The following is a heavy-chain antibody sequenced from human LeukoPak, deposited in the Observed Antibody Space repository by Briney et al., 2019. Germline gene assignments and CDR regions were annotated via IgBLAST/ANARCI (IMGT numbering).Heavy chain of an antibody. CDR3: ARSRPRITIFGVVPTVPDY. CDR1: GYTFTSYD. Sequence: ASVKVSCKASGYTFTSYDINWVRQATGQGLEWMGWMNPNSGNTGYAQKFQGRVTITRNTSISTAYMELSSLRSEDTAVYYCARSRPRITIFGVVPTVPDYWGQGTLVTVSS. D-gene: IGHD3-3*01. V-gene: IGHV1-8*03. J-gene: IGHJ4*02. CDR2: MNPNSGNT.